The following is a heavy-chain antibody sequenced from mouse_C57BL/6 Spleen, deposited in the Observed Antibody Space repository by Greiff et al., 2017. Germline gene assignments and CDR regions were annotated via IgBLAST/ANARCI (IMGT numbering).Heavy chain of an antibody. CDR3: TRDYGSSYQFAY. J-gene: IGHJ3*01. D-gene: IGHD1-1*01. V-gene: IGHV1-15*01. CDR1: GYTFTDYE. CDR2: IDPETGGT. Sequence: VQLQQSGAELVRPGASVTLSCKASGYTFTDYEMHWVKQTPVHGLEWIGAIDPETGGTAYNQKVKGKAILTADKSSSTAYMELRSLTSEDSAVYYCTRDYGSSYQFAYWGQGTLVTVSS.